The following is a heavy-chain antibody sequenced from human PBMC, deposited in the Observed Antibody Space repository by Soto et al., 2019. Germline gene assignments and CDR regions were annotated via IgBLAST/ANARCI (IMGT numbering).Heavy chain of an antibody. CDR3: AKQSYYSKTFDY. J-gene: IGHJ4*02. CDR1: GFTFGNYW. D-gene: IGHD3-10*01. CDR2: ISGSGGST. V-gene: IGHV3-23*01. Sequence: GGFLRLSCAASGFTFGNYWMSWVRQAPGKGLEWVSAISGSGGSTYYADSVKGRFTISRDNSKNTLYLQMNSLRAEDTAVYYCAKQSYYSKTFDYWGQGTLVTVSS.